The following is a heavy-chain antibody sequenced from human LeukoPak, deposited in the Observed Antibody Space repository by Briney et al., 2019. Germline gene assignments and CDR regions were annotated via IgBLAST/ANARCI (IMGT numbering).Heavy chain of an antibody. D-gene: IGHD3-10*01. V-gene: IGHV4-34*01. CDR3: ASYAYYYGSGSYSPFDH. CDR1: GGSFSGYY. CDR2: INHSGST. Sequence: SETLSLTCAVYGGSFSGYYWSWIRQPPGKGLEWIGEINHSGSTNYNPSLKSRVTISVDTSKNQFSLKLSSVTAADTAAYYCASYAYYYGSGSYSPFDHWGQGTLVTVSS. J-gene: IGHJ4*02.